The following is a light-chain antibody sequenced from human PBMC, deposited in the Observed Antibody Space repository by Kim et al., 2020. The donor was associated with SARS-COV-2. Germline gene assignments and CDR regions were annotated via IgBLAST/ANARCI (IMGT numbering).Light chain of an antibody. J-gene: IGKJ2*02. CDR1: QSVSSN. CDR3: QQYNNWSCT. V-gene: IGKV3-15*01. Sequence: EIVMTQSPGTLSVSPGERATLSCRASQSVSSNLAWYQQKPGQAPRLLIYSASTRATAIPARFSGSGSGTEFTLTISSLQSEDFAVYYCQQYNNWSCTFGQGTKLEI. CDR2: SAS.